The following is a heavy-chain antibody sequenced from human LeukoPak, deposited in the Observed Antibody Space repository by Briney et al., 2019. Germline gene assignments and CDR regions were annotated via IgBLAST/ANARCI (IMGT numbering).Heavy chain of an antibody. J-gene: IGHJ6*02. CDR3: AREGPVVPAPKGNYYYGMDV. CDR2: IWYDGSNK. CDR1: GFTFSSYG. Sequence: GGSLRVSCAASGFTFSSYGMHWVRQAPGKGLEWVAVIWYDGSNKYYADSVKGRFTISRDNSKNTLYLQMNSLRAEDTAVYYCAREGPVVPAPKGNYYYGMDVWGQGTTVTVSS. V-gene: IGHV3-33*01. D-gene: IGHD2-2*01.